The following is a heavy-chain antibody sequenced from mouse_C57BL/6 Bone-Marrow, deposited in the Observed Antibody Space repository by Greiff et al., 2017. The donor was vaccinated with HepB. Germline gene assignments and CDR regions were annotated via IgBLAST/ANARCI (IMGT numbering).Heavy chain of an antibody. V-gene: IGHV1-81*01. Sequence: VHLQQSGAELARPGASVKLSCKASGYTFTSYGISWVKQRTGQGLEWIGEIYPRSGNTYYNEKFKGKATLTADKSSSTAYMELRSLTSEDSAVYFCARGGRGFAYWGQGTLVTVSA. CDR2: IYPRSGNT. J-gene: IGHJ3*01. CDR3: ARGGRGFAY. CDR1: GYTFTSYG. D-gene: IGHD3-3*01.